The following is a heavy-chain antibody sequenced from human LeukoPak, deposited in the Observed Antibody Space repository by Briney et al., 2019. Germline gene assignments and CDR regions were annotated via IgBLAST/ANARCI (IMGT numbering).Heavy chain of an antibody. J-gene: IGHJ5*02. CDR2: MYSGGDA. CDR1: GFTVSDNY. V-gene: IGHV3-53*01. CDR3: ARDAPQVPAAGVLAS. Sequence: GGSLRLSCAASGFTVSDNYMSWVRQAPGKGLEWVSVMYSGGDAYYANSVKGRFTFSRDISKNTLYLQMNGLRTEDTAMYYCARDAPQVPAAGVLASWGQGTLVTVSS. D-gene: IGHD6-13*01.